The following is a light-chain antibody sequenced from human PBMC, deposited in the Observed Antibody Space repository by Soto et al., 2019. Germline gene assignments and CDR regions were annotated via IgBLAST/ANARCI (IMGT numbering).Light chain of an antibody. J-gene: IGLJ2*01. V-gene: IGLV6-57*02. CDR1: SGSIASNY. CDR2: EDN. CDR3: QSYDSSTVV. Sequence: NFMLTQPHSVSESPGETVTISCTGSSGSIASNYVQWYQQRPGSAPTTVIYEDNQRPSGVPDRFSGSIDSSSNSASLTISGLKTEDEADYYCQSYDSSTVVFGGGTKLSV.